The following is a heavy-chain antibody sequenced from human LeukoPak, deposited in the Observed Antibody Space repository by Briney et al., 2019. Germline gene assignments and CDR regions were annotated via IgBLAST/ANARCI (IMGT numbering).Heavy chain of an antibody. CDR1: GGSISSYY. D-gene: IGHD3-3*01. CDR2: IYYSGST. Sequence: SETLSLTCTVSGGSISSYYWSWIRQPPGKGLEWIGYIYYSGSTYYNPSLKSRVTISVDTSKNQFSLKLSSVTAADTAVYYCAGRITIFGVAVRDFDYWGQGTLVTVSS. V-gene: IGHV4-59*04. J-gene: IGHJ4*02. CDR3: AGRITIFGVAVRDFDY.